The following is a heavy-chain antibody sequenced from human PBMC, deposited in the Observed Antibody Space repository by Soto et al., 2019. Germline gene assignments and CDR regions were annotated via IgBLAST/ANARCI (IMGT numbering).Heavy chain of an antibody. J-gene: IGHJ4*02. CDR1: GYTFTSYA. Sequence: QAQLVQSGAEEKKPGASVKVSCKASGYTFTSYAIHWVRKAPGQRLEWMGWINAGNGNTKHSQKFQGRGTITSDTSAITAYMELSSLRPEDTAVYYCARCAAGFDYWGQGTLVTVSS. V-gene: IGHV1-3*05. D-gene: IGHD6-13*01. CDR3: ARCAAGFDY. CDR2: INAGNGNT.